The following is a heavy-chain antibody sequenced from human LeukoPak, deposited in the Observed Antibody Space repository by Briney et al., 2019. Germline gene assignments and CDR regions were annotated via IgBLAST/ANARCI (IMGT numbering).Heavy chain of an antibody. Sequence: SETLSLTCAVSVVSFNDYYWSWVRQTPGKGLECIGEINHSGYTNDSPSLKSRVPLSIDTSRKQFSLNLRSVTVADSGIYSCTRMTTGHDYWGQGTLVTVSS. CDR3: TRMTTGHDY. J-gene: IGHJ4*02. CDR1: VVSFNDYY. CDR2: INHSGYT. V-gene: IGHV4-34*01. D-gene: IGHD4-17*01.